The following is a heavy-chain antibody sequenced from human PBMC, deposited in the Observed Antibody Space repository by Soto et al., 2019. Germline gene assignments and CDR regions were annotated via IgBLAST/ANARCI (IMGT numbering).Heavy chain of an antibody. Sequence: EVHLVESGGDLVEPGGSLRLSCVVSGLTFTRAWINWVRQAPGKGLEWVGRIKSKIDGGTTDFAAPVKGRFAISRDDSRDIVYLQMGNLEIEATAGYYCTKDSAITKTVARFDFWGLGTLFTVSS. D-gene: IGHD2-8*01. CDR1: GLTFTRAW. CDR3: TKDSAITKTVARFDF. J-gene: IGHJ4*02. CDR2: IKSKIDGGTT. V-gene: IGHV3-15*07.